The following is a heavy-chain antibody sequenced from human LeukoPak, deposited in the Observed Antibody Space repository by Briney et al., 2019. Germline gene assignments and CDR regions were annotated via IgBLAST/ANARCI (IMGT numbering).Heavy chain of an antibody. J-gene: IGHJ4*02. D-gene: IGHD1-26*01. CDR2: INPNSGGT. CDR1: GYTFTGYY. Sequence: GASVKVSCKASGYTFTGYYMHWVRQAPGQGLEWMGWINPNSGGTNYAQKFQGRVTMTRDTSISTAYMELSRLRSDDTAVYYCARGDVGATGDYFDYWGQGTLVTVSS. V-gene: IGHV1-2*02. CDR3: ARGDVGATGDYFDY.